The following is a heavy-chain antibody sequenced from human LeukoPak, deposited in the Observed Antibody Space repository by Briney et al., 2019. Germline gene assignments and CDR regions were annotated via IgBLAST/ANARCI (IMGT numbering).Heavy chain of an antibody. J-gene: IGHJ4*02. CDR1: GGTFSSYA. Sequence: GASVKVSCKASGGTFSSYAISWVRQAPGQGLEWMGGIIPIFGTANYAQKLQGRVTMTTDTSTSTAYMELRSLRSDDTAVYYCARVWELLSPPREYYFDYWGQGTLVTVSS. V-gene: IGHV1-69*05. D-gene: IGHD1-26*01. CDR2: IIPIFGTA. CDR3: ARVWELLSPPREYYFDY.